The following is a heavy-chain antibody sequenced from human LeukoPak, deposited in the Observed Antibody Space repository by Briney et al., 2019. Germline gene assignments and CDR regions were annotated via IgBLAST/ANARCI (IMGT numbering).Heavy chain of an antibody. CDR1: GFTFSRYG. CDR2: ISGSGGST. Sequence: PGGTLRLSCAASGFTFSRYGMSWVRQAPGKGLEWVSTISGSGGSTYYADSVKGRFTISRDNSKNTLYLQMNSLRAEDTAVYYCARGRYCSGGSCYLATNNWFDPWGQGTLVTVSS. D-gene: IGHD2-15*01. CDR3: ARGRYCSGGSCYLATNNWFDP. J-gene: IGHJ5*02. V-gene: IGHV3-23*01.